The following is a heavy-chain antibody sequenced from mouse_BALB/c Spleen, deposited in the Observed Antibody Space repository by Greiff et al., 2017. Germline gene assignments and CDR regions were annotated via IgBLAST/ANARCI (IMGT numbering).Heavy chain of an antibody. Sequence: EVKVEESGGGLVQPGGSRKLSCAASGFTFSSFGMHWVRQAPEKGLEWVAYISSGSSTIYYADTVKGRFTISRDNPKNTLFLQMTSLRSEDTAMYYCARTDGNYWYFDVWGAGTTVTVSS. V-gene: IGHV5-17*02. D-gene: IGHD2-1*01. J-gene: IGHJ1*01. CDR3: ARTDGNYWYFDV. CDR1: GFTFSSFG. CDR2: ISSGSSTI.